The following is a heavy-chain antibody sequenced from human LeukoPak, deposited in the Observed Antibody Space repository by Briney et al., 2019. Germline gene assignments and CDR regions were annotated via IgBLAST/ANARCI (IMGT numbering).Heavy chain of an antibody. Sequence: GGSLRLSCAASGFTFRNYAMTWVRQAPGKGLDWVALIGARDGRTYYADPVKGRFTISRDNFKNMLYLQMNSLRAEDTAIYYCAKGLYDYALDVWGQGTAVTVSS. CDR2: IGARDGRT. CDR3: AKGLYDYALDV. J-gene: IGHJ6*02. CDR1: GFTFRNYA. V-gene: IGHV3-23*01.